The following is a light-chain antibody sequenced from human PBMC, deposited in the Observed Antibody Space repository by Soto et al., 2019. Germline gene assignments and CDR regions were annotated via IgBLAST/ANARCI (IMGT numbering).Light chain of an antibody. CDR3: QQYGSSPRT. Sequence: EIVLTQSPGTLSLSPGERATLSCRASQSVSSSYLSWYQQKPGQAPRLLIYGASSRATGIPDRFSGSGSGTDFTLTISRLEPEDFAFYYCQQYGSSPRTFGRGTKVEIK. CDR2: GAS. J-gene: IGKJ1*01. V-gene: IGKV3-20*01. CDR1: QSVSSSY.